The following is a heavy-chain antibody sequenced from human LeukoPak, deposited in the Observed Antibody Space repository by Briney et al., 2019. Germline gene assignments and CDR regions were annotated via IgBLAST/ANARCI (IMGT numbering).Heavy chain of an antibody. CDR2: ISACNGNT. D-gene: IGHD3-22*01. CDR1: GYTFTSYG. J-gene: IGHJ4*02. CDR3: ARTYYDSSGYYWDY. V-gene: IGHV1-18*01. Sequence: ASVKVSCKASGYTFTSYGISWVRQAPGQGLEWMGWISACNGNTNYAQKLQGRVTMTTDTSTSTAYMELRSLRSDDTAVYYCARTYYDSSGYYWDYWGQGTLVTVSS.